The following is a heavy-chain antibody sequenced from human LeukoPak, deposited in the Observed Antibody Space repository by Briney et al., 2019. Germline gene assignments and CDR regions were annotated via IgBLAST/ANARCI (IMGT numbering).Heavy chain of an antibody. CDR1: GGSITNTNY. J-gene: IGHJ4*02. CDR3: AREGGPYRPLDY. CDR2: VNPQGST. Sequence: SETLSLTCGVSGGSITNTNYWTWVRQPPGKGLEWIGEVNPQGSTNYNPSLVGRVAIAVDTSENHISLQLTSVTAADTAVYYCAREGGPYRPLDYSGQGTLVTVSS. V-gene: IGHV4-4*02.